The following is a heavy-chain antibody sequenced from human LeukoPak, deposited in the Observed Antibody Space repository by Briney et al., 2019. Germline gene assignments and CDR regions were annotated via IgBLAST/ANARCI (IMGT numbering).Heavy chain of an antibody. J-gene: IGHJ1*01. Sequence: GGSLRLSCAASGFTFSNYALTWVRQAPGRGLEWVSSISGAGTYYADSVKGRFSISRDNYKNTLYLQMSSLRAEDAAVYYCARDPNGNYVGAFDFQRWGQGTLVTVSS. CDR1: GFTFSNYA. CDR3: ARDPNGNYVGAFDFQR. CDR2: ISGAGT. V-gene: IGHV3-23*01. D-gene: IGHD4-17*01.